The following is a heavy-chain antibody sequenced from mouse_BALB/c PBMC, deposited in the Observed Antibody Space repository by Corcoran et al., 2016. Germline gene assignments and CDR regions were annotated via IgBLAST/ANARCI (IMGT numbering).Heavy chain of an antibody. CDR2: ISYDGSN. Sequence: DVQLQESGPGLAKPSQSLSLTCSVTGYSITSGYYWNWIRQFPGNKLEWMGYISYDGSNNYNPSLKNRISITRDTSKNQFFLKLNSVTTEDTATYYCAREWDYFDYWGQGTTLTVSS. V-gene: IGHV3-6*02. CDR1: GYSITSGYY. CDR3: AREWDYFDY. J-gene: IGHJ2*01.